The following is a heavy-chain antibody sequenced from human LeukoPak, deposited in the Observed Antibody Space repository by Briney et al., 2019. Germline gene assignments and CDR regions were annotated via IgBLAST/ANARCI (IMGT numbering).Heavy chain of an antibody. CDR3: ARGRGAAAFRVWYYYYYMDV. D-gene: IGHD6-13*01. V-gene: IGHV3-30*04. CDR2: ISYDGSNE. CDR1: GFTFSSYV. Sequence: GGSLRLSCAASGFTFSSYVMHWVRQAPGKGLEWVAIISYDGSNEYYADSVKGRFTISRDNSKNTLYLQMNSLRSEDTAVYYCARGRGAAAFRVWYYYYYMDVWGKGTTVTVSS. J-gene: IGHJ6*03.